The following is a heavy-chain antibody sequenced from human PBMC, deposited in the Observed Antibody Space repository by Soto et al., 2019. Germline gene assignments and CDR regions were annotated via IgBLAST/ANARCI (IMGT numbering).Heavy chain of an antibody. CDR2: IYYGGSA. CDR1: GGSFSPNY. V-gene: IGHV4-59*08. J-gene: IGHJ4*02. Sequence: TSETLSLTCTVSGGSFSPNYWSWIRQPPGKGLEWVGYIYYGGSASHNPSLKSRVTISVDTPKNQFSLKLSSVTAADTAVYYCAKNWNWGSLVHWGQGTLVTVSS. CDR3: AKNWNWGSLVH. D-gene: IGHD7-27*01.